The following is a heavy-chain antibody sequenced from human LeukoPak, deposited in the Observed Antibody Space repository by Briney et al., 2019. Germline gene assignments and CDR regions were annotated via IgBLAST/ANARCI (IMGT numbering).Heavy chain of an antibody. J-gene: IGHJ6*03. Sequence: SETLSLTCTVSGGSISSGSYYWSWIRQPAGKGLEWIGRIYTSGSTNYNPSLKSRVTISVDTSKNQFSLKLSSVTAADTAVYYCARQVGSSGYYYNYYYYMDVWGKGTTVTISS. CDR1: GGSISSGSYY. D-gene: IGHD3-22*01. CDR3: ARQVGSSGYYYNYYYYMDV. CDR2: IYTSGST. V-gene: IGHV4-61*02.